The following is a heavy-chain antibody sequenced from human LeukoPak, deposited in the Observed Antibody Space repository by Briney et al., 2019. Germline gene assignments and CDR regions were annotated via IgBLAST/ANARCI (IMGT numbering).Heavy chain of an antibody. D-gene: IGHD3-22*01. Sequence: SETLSLTCTVSGGSISSSTYYWGWIRQPPGKGLEWIEYISYSGSTYYNPSLQSRVTISVDTSKNQFSLRLSSVTAADTAVYYCARGPSPNYYYDSSGYYYYRRGYYYYYMDVWGKGTTVTVSS. V-gene: IGHV4-39*01. CDR1: GGSISSSTYY. CDR2: ISYSGST. CDR3: ARGPSPNYYYDSSGYYYYRRGYYYYYMDV. J-gene: IGHJ6*03.